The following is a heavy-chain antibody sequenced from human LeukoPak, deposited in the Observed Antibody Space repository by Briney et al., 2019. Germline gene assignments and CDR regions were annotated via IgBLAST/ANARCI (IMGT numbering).Heavy chain of an antibody. Sequence: PGGSLRLSCAASGFTFSSYAMSWVRQVPGKGLEWVSGISLRGDSTYYADSVKGRFTVSRDNSRNTLYLQMNSLRADDTALYYCAKHVHQGSYHDYYYGMDVWGQGTTVTVSS. V-gene: IGHV3-23*01. CDR3: AKHVHQGSYHDYYYGMDV. CDR1: GFTFSSYA. CDR2: ISLRGDST. D-gene: IGHD1-14*01. J-gene: IGHJ6*02.